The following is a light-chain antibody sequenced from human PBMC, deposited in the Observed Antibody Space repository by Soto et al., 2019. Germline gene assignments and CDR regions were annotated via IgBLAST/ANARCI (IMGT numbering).Light chain of an antibody. CDR3: ASFRSGTILV. J-gene: IGLJ1*01. CDR1: RSDIGDSNF. Sequence: QSALTQPASVSGSPGQSVPISCTGPRSDIGDSNFISWYQHSPGKAPRLLIYEVNNRPSGVSKRLSGSKAGNTASLTISGLLDDDEADYFCASFRSGTILVFGSGTKVTVL. CDR2: EVN. V-gene: IGLV2-14*01.